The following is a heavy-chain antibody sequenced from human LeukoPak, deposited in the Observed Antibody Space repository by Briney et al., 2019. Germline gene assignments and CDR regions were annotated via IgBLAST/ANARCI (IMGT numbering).Heavy chain of an antibody. J-gene: IGHJ6*02. CDR2: INPSGGST. CDR1: GYTFTSYY. D-gene: IGHD6-19*01. CDR3: ARVDSSGWYGMDV. V-gene: IGHV1-46*01. Sequence: ASVKVSCKASGYTFTSYYMHWVRQAPGQGLEWMGIINPSGGSTSYAQKFQGRVTMTRDTSTGTVYMELRSLRSDDTAVYYCARVDSSGWYGMDVWGQGTTVTVSS.